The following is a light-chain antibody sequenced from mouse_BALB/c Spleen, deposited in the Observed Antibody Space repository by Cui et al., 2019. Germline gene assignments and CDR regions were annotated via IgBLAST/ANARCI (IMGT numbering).Light chain of an antibody. CDR1: TGAVTTRNY. CDR3: ALWDSTWV. J-gene: IGLJ1*01. Sequence: QAVVTQESAHTTSPCERVTLTCRTSTGAVTTRNYANWVQEKPDHLFTGLIGGTNNRAPGVPARFSGSLIGDKAALTITGAQTEDEAIYFCALWDSTWVFGGGTKLTVL. CDR2: GTN. V-gene: IGLV1*01.